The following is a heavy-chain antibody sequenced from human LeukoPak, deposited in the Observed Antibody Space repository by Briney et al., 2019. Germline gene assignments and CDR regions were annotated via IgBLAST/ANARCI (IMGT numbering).Heavy chain of an antibody. J-gene: IGHJ4*02. Sequence: AGSLRLSCAASAFTFSRSWMGWVRQAPGKGLEGVANINQDGTSNDYVDYVMGRFTISRDNAENSVYLQMNSLSAGDTAVYYCARHGDYCFDLWGPGTRVTVSS. CDR3: ARHGDYCFDL. CDR2: INQDGTSN. V-gene: IGHV3-7*02. CDR1: AFTFSRSW. D-gene: IGHD2-21*01.